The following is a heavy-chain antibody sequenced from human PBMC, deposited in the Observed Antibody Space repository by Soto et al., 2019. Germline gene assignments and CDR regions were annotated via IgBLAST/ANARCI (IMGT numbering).Heavy chain of an antibody. D-gene: IGHD2-2*01. Sequence: SVKVSCKASGGTFSSYAISWVRQAPGQGLEWMGGIIPIFGTANYAQKFQGRVTITADKSTSTAYMELSSLRSEDTAVYYCAGGRFYCSSTSCQYYGMDVWGQGTTVTVSS. J-gene: IGHJ6*02. CDR3: AGGRFYCSSTSCQYYGMDV. V-gene: IGHV1-69*06. CDR2: IIPIFGTA. CDR1: GGTFSSYA.